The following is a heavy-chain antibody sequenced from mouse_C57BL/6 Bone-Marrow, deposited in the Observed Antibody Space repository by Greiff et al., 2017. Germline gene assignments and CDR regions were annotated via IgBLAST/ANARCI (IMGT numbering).Heavy chain of an antibody. CDR3: ARGTVVARNWYFDV. J-gene: IGHJ1*03. Sequence: QVQLQQSGAELARPGASVKLSCKASGYTFTSYGISWVKQRTGQGLEWIGEIYPRSGNTYYNEKFKGKATLTADKSSSTAYMELRSLTSEDSAVYFCARGTVVARNWYFDVWGTGTTVTVSS. CDR2: IYPRSGNT. CDR1: GYTFTSYG. V-gene: IGHV1-81*01. D-gene: IGHD1-1*01.